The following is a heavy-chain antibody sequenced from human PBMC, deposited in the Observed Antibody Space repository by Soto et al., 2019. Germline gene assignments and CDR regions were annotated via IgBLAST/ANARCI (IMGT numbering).Heavy chain of an antibody. CDR1: GFSFSSYA. CDR3: ARDPQHDASGSPNDY. Sequence: EVQLLDSGGGLVQPGGSLRLSCAASGFSFSSYAMSWVRQAPGKGLEWVSTISDSGANTHYADSVQGRFIISRDNSKNTLYLQMDPLRAEDTAVYYCARDPQHDASGSPNDYWGQGTLVTVSS. J-gene: IGHJ4*02. D-gene: IGHD3-10*01. CDR2: ISDSGANT. V-gene: IGHV3-23*01.